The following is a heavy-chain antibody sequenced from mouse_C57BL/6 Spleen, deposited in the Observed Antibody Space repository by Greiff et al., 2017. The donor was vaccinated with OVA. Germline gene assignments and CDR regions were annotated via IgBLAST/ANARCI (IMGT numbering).Heavy chain of an antibody. D-gene: IGHD1-1*01. J-gene: IGHJ1*03. CDR1: GYTFTDYY. V-gene: IGHV1-76*01. CDR3: ARVYGGGNFDV. Sequence: LVESGAELVRPGASVKLSCKASGYTFTDYYINWVKQRPGQGLEWIARIYPGSGNTYYNEKFKGKATLTAEKSSSTAYMQLSSLASEDSAVYFCARVYGGGNFDVWGTGTTVTVSS. CDR2: IYPGSGNT.